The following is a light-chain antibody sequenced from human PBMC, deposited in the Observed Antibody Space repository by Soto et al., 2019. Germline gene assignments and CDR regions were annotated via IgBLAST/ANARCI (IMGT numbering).Light chain of an antibody. CDR3: PPYYTAAPFT. J-gene: IGKJ2*01. Sequence: IVMTQSPDSLAVSLGERATINCKSSQSVLYSSNNRNNLAWYQQKPGQPPKLLIYWASTRESGVPDRFSGSGSGTDFTLTISSLQAEDVAVYYSPPYYTAAPFTFGQGTKLEIK. CDR1: QSVLYSSNNRNN. CDR2: WAS. V-gene: IGKV4-1*01.